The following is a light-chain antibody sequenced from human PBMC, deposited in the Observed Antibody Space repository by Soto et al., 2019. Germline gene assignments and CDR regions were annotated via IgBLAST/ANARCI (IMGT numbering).Light chain of an antibody. CDR1: SSNIGAGYD. Sequence: QSVLTQPPSVSGAPGQRVTISCTGSSSNIGAGYDVHWYQQLPGTAPKLLIYGNSNRPSGVPDRFSGSKSGTSASLAITGLQDEDEADYYCQSYDSSLSGWVFGGGTKLTDL. J-gene: IGLJ3*02. V-gene: IGLV1-40*01. CDR3: QSYDSSLSGWV. CDR2: GNS.